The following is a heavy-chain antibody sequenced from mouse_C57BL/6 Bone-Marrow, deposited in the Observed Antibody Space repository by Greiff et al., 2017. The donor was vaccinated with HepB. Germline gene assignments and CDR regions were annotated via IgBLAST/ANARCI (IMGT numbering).Heavy chain of an antibody. V-gene: IGHV1-55*01. CDR2: IYPGSGST. CDR1: GYTFTSYW. CDR3: ALGRGCFDY. D-gene: IGHD4-1*01. J-gene: IGHJ2*01. Sequence: QVHVKQPGAELVKPGASVKMSCKASGYTFTSYWITWVKQRPGQGLEWIGDIYPGSGSTNYNEKFKSKATLTVDTSSSTAYMQLSSLTSEDSAVYYCALGRGCFDYWGQGTTLTVSS.